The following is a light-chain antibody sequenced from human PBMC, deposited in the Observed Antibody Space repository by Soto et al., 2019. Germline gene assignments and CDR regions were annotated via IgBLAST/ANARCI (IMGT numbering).Light chain of an antibody. J-gene: IGKJ1*01. V-gene: IGKV1-5*03. Sequence: DIPMTQSPSTLSASVGDRVTITCRASQSIGLWVAWYQQKPGRAPNLLIYKTSSLETGVPSRFSGSGSGTEFTLTISSLQPDDFATYYCQHYKDYSWTFGQGTKVEVK. CDR3: QHYKDYSWT. CDR2: KTS. CDR1: QSIGLW.